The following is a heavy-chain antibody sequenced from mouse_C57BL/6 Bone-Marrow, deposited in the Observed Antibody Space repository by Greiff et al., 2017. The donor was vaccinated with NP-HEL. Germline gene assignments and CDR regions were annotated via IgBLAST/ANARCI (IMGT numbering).Heavy chain of an antibody. CDR2: IDPSDSYT. D-gene: IGHD2-1*01. CDR1: GYTFTSYW. J-gene: IGHJ3*01. V-gene: IGHV1-69*01. Sequence: VQLQQPGAELVMPGASVKLSCKASGYTFTSYWMHWVKQRPGQGLEWIGEIDPSDSYTNYNQNFKGKSTLTVDKCSSTAYMQLGSLTSEDSAVYYCARWLYGNYGFAYWGQGTLVTVSA. CDR3: ARWLYGNYGFAY.